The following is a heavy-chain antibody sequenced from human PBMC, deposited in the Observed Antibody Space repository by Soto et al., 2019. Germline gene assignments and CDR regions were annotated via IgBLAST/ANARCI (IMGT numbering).Heavy chain of an antibody. D-gene: IGHD5-12*01. V-gene: IGHV4-31*01. CDR3: ARTPTN. J-gene: IGHJ4*02. CDR1: GGSISSGGYY. Sequence: QVQLQESGPGLVKPSQTLSLTCTVSGGSISSGGYYWSWIRQHPGKGLEWIGYIYYSGSTYYNPXLXSXXTMSVGTSKNQFSLKLSSVTAADTAVYFCARTPTNWGQGTLVTVSS. CDR2: IYYSGST.